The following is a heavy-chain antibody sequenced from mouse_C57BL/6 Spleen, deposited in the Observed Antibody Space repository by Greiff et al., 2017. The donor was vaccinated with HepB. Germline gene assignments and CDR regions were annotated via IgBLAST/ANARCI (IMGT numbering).Heavy chain of an antibody. V-gene: IGHV1-15*01. CDR3: TRGRAYYSNYDAMDY. D-gene: IGHD2-5*01. Sequence: QVQLQQSGAELVRPGASVTLSCKASGYTFTDYEMHWVKQTPVHGLEWIGAIDPETGGTAYNQKFKGKAILTADKSSSTAYMELRSLTSEDFAVYYCTRGRAYYSNYDAMDYWGQGTSVTVSS. CDR1: GYTFTDYE. CDR2: IDPETGGT. J-gene: IGHJ4*01.